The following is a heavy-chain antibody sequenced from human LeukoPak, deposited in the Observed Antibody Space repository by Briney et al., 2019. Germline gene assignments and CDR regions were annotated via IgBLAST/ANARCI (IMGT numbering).Heavy chain of an antibody. D-gene: IGHD2-21*02. CDR2: INPDGRDT. CDR3: TSWGDTTAEYFQR. Sequence: GGSLRLSCAVSGFTFNRCWMNWVRQAPGKGLEWVAHINPDGRDTYYVDSVKGRFTISRDNAQNSMYLQMNSLRVEDTAVYYCTSWGDTTAEYFQRWGQGTLVTVSS. J-gene: IGHJ1*01. CDR1: GFTFNRCW. V-gene: IGHV3-7*01.